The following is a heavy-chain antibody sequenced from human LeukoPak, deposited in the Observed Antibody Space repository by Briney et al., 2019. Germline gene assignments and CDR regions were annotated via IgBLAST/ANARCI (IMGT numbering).Heavy chain of an antibody. J-gene: IGHJ4*02. CDR3: AKFRVGAKRPFDY. D-gene: IGHD1-26*01. CDR1: GFTFSSYA. V-gene: IGHV3-23*01. Sequence: GGSPRLPCAASGFTFSSYAMSWVRQAPGKGLEWVSAISGSGGSTYYADSVKGRFTISRDNSKNTLYLQMNSLRAEDTAVYYCAKFRVGAKRPFDYWGQGTLVTVSS. CDR2: ISGSGGST.